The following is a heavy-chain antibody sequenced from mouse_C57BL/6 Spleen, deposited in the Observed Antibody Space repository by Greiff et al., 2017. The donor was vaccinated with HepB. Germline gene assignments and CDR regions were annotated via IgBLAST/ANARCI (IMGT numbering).Heavy chain of an antibody. V-gene: IGHV3-8*01. CDR2: ISYSGST. CDR3: ARGYYAMDY. J-gene: IGHJ4*01. Sequence: DVQLQESGPGLAKPSQTLSLTCSVTGYSITSDYWNWIRQFPGNKLEYMGYISYSGSTYYNPSLKSRISITRDTSKNQYYLQLNSVTTEDTATYYCARGYYAMDYWGQGTSVTVSS. CDR1: GYSITSDY.